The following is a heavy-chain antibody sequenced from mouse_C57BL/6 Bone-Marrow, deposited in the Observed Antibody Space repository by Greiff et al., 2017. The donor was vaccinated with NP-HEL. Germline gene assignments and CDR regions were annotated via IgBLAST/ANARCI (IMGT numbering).Heavy chain of an antibody. V-gene: IGHV1-54*01. J-gene: IGHJ2*01. CDR2: INPGSGGT. CDR1: GYAFTNYL. CDR3: ARGGFITTVVPVDY. D-gene: IGHD1-1*01. Sequence: VQLQQSGAELVRPGTSVKVSCKASGYAFTNYLIEWVKQRPGQGLEWIGVINPGSGGTNYNEKFTGKAPLTADKSSSTAYRQLSRLTSEDSAVYFCARGGFITTVVPVDYWGQGTTLTVSS.